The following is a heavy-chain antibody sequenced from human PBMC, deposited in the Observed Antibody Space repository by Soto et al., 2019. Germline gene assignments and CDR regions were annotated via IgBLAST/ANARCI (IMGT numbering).Heavy chain of an antibody. CDR3: AQEVRITIFGVALGDWFDP. CDR2: INHSGST. CDR1: GGSFSGYY. V-gene: IGHV4-34*01. Sequence: SETLSLTCAVYGGSFSGYYWSWIRQPPGKGLEWIGEINHSGSTNYNPSLKSRVTISVDTSKNQFSLKLSSVTAADTAVYYCAQEVRITIFGVALGDWFDPWGQGTLVTVSS. J-gene: IGHJ5*02. D-gene: IGHD3-3*01.